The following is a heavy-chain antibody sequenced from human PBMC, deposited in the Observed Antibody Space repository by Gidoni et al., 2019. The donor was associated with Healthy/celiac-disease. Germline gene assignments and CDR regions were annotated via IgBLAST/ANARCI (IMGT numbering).Heavy chain of an antibody. D-gene: IGHD3-3*01. Sequence: QVQLVESGGGVVQPGRSLILSCAASGSTFSSYCLQWVRQAPGKGLAWVAVIWYDRSNKYYADSVKGRFTISRDNSKNTLYLQMNSLRAEDTAVYYCARDGTYYDFWSGYEPTYGMDVWGQGTTVTVSS. V-gene: IGHV3-33*01. CDR3: ARDGTYYDFWSGYEPTYGMDV. CDR1: GSTFSSYC. J-gene: IGHJ6*02. CDR2: IWYDRSNK.